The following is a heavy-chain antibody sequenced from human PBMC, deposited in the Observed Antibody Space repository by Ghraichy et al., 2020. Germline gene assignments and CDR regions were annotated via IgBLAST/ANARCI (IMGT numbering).Heavy chain of an antibody. CDR2: ISPYNENT. CDR3: ARARLWFGETSFDF. Sequence: ASVKVSCKASGYTFTSYAIVWVRQAPGQGLEWMGWISPYNENTNFPQRLQGRVTMTTDTSMDTVSMELRNLRSDDTAVYYCARARLWFGETSFDFWGQGTLVTVSS. CDR1: GYTFTSYA. J-gene: IGHJ4*02. D-gene: IGHD3-10*01. V-gene: IGHV1-18*01.